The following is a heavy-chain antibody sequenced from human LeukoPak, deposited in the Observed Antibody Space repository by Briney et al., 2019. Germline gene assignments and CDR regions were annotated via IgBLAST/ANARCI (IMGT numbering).Heavy chain of an antibody. J-gene: IGHJ5*02. CDR3: ARGRAAAGPVNWFDP. Sequence: GGSLRLSCAASGFTFSSYAMHWVRQAPGKGLEWVAVISYDGSNKYYADSVKGRFTISRDNSKNTLYLQMNSLRAEDTAVYYCARGRAAAGPVNWFDPWGQGTLVTVSS. CDR2: ISYDGSNK. D-gene: IGHD6-13*01. V-gene: IGHV3-30*04. CDR1: GFTFSSYA.